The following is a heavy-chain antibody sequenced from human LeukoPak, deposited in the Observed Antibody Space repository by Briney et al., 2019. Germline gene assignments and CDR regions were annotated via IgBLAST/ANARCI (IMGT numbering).Heavy chain of an antibody. V-gene: IGHV4-59*12. J-gene: IGHJ6*03. CDR1: GGSISSYY. CDR3: ARAGVAGHYYYYMDV. D-gene: IGHD6-19*01. CDR2: IYYSGST. Sequence: SETLSLTCTVSGGSISSYYWSWIRQPPGKGLEWIGSIYYSGSTYYNPSLKSRVTISVDTSKNQFSLKLSSVTAADTAVYYCARAGVAGHYYYYMDVWGKGTTVTVSS.